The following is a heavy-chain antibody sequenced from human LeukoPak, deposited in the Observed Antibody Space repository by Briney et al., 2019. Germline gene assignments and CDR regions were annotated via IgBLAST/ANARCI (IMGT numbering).Heavy chain of an antibody. Sequence: ASVKVSCKASGYTFTGFYLHWVRQAPGQGLEWMGWMNPKNGDTNYAQKFQGRVTMTTDTSTSTAYMELRSLRSDDTAVYYCARGGRWELPRPYAFDIWGQGTMVTVSS. D-gene: IGHD1-26*01. CDR2: MNPKNGDT. CDR1: GYTFTGFY. J-gene: IGHJ3*02. V-gene: IGHV1-2*02. CDR3: ARGGRWELPRPYAFDI.